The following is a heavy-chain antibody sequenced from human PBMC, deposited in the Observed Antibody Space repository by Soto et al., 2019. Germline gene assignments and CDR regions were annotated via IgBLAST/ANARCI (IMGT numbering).Heavy chain of an antibody. CDR2: IWYDGSNK. CDR3: AREPDSGYVFYGYYYYGMDV. CDR1: GFTFSSYG. V-gene: IGHV3-33*01. D-gene: IGHD5-12*01. Sequence: PGGSLRLSCAASGFTFSSYGMHWVRQAPGKGLEWVAVIWYDGSNKYYADSVKGRFTISRDNSKNTLYLQMNSLRAEDTAVYYCAREPDSGYVFYGYYYYGMDVWGQGTTVTVSS. J-gene: IGHJ6*02.